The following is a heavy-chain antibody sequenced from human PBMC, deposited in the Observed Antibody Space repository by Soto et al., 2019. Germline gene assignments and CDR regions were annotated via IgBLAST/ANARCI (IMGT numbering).Heavy chain of an antibody. CDR1: GGTFSSQT. V-gene: IGHV1-69*02. D-gene: IGHD1-1*01. CDR2: VIPIIGEG. J-gene: IGHJ3*02. CDR3: ARPAVNDLDADSSAFDI. Sequence: QVQLVQSGAEVKEPGSSVKVSCKVSGGTFSSQTINWVRQVPGQGLEWMGSVIPIIGEGKYAQSFLGRVTITGNRSTSTAYMGWSSLRSEDTAVYYCARPAVNDLDADSSAFDIWGQGTMVTVSS.